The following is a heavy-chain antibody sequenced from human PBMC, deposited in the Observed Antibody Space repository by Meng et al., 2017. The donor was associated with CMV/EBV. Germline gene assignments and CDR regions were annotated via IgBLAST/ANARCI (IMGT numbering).Heavy chain of an antibody. D-gene: IGHD3-3*01. CDR2: ISSSSSYI. V-gene: IGHV3-21*01. Sequence: GGSLRLSCAASGFTFSSYSMNWVRQAPGKGLEWVSSISSSSSYIYYADSVKGRFTISRDNAKNSLYLQMNSLRAEDTAVYYCALPLYDFWSRYGDYNYYGMDVWGQGTTVTVSS. J-gene: IGHJ6*02. CDR1: GFTFSSYS. CDR3: ALPLYDFWSRYGDYNYYGMDV.